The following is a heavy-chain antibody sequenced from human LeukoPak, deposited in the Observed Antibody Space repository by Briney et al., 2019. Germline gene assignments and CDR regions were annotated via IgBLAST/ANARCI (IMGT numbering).Heavy chain of an antibody. V-gene: IGHV4-4*02. CDR2: IYHSGST. CDR3: ARDRFDYALDYYGMDV. Sequence: SGTLSLTCAVSGGSISSSNWWSWVRQPPGKGLEWIGEIYHSGSTNYNPSLKSRVTISVDTSKNQFSLKLSSVTAADTAVYYCARDRFDYALDYYGMDVWGQGTTVTVSS. CDR1: GGSISSSNW. J-gene: IGHJ6*02. D-gene: IGHD4-17*01.